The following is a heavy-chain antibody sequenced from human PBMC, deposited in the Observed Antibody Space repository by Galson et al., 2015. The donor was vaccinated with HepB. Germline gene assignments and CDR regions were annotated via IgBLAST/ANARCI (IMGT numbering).Heavy chain of an antibody. D-gene: IGHD3-9*01. J-gene: IGHJ4*02. CDR2: ISAYNGDI. CDR1: GYTFKSYG. V-gene: IGHV1-18*01. CDR3: ARAGTYDLLTGFSTTSLLEF. Sequence: SVKVSCKASGYTFKSYGISWVRQAPGQGLEWLGWISAYNGDIKYAQKVQGRVTMTTDTSTNTAYMELRSLTSDDTAVYYCARAGTYDLLTGFSTTSLLEFWGQGSLVSVSA.